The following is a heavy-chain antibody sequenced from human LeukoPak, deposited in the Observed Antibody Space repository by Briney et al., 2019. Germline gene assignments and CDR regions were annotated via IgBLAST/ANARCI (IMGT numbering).Heavy chain of an antibody. J-gene: IGHJ1*01. Sequence: PGGSLRLSCAASGFTFSSYAMHWVRQAPGKGLEWVAVISYDGSNKYYADSVKGRFTISRDNSKNTLYLQMNSLRAEDTAVYYCARHGLYDSSAYWTFQHWGQGTLVTVSS. D-gene: IGHD3-22*01. CDR2: ISYDGSNK. V-gene: IGHV3-30-3*01. CDR1: GFTFSSYA. CDR3: ARHGLYDSSAYWTFQH.